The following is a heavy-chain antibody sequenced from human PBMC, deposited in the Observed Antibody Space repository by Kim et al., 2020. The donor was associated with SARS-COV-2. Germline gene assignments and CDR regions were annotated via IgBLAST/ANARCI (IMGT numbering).Heavy chain of an antibody. Sequence: YAQKFQERVTITRDMSTSTAYMELSSLRSEDTAVYYCAARDYYDSSGLDYWGQGTLVTVSS. V-gene: IGHV1-58*01. CDR3: AARDYYDSSGLDY. J-gene: IGHJ4*02. D-gene: IGHD3-22*01.